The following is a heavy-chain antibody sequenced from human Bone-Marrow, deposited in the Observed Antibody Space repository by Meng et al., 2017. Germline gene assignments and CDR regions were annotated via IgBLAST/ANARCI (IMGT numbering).Heavy chain of an antibody. J-gene: IGHJ4*02. Sequence: FCSASGFTFSNYAMTWVRQAPGKGVEWVSTISGSGTTTYFADTVKGRFITSRDTTNNTLYLQLNSLRAEDTAVYYCAKGGTTSYDFLTGAYHLDDWGQGTLVTVSS. D-gene: IGHD3-9*01. CDR3: AKGGTTSYDFLTGAYHLDD. CDR2: ISGSGTTT. V-gene: IGHV3-23*01. CDR1: GFTFSNYA.